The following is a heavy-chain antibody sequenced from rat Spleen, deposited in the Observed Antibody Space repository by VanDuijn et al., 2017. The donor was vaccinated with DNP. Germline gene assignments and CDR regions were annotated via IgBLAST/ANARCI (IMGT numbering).Heavy chain of an antibody. V-gene: IGHV5S10*01. J-gene: IGHJ3*01. CDR1: GFTFSDYA. CDR3: ATSSYFGYDYGFAY. D-gene: IGHD1-7*01. CDR2: IIYDGSST. Sequence: EVQLVESGGGLVQPGNSLKLSCAASGFTFSDYAMASVRQSLKKGLEWVATIIYDGSSTYYRDSVRGRFTISRDYARSTLYLQMDSLRSEDTATYYCATSSYFGYDYGFAYWGQGTLVTVSS.